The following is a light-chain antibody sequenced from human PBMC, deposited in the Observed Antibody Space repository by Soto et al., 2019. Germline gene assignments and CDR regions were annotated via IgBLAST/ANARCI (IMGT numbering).Light chain of an antibody. CDR2: AAS. J-gene: IGKJ1*01. V-gene: IGKV1-8*01. CDR3: QQYSSYSKT. Sequence: AIRMTQSPSSLSASTGDRVTITCRASQGISSYLAWYQQKPGKAPKLLIYAASSLQSGVPSRFSGSGSGTDFTLTISSLQPEDFATYYCQQYSSYSKTFGQGTKV. CDR1: QGISSY.